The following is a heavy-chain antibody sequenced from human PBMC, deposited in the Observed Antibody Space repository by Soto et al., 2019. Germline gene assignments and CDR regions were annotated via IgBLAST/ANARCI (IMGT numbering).Heavy chain of an antibody. CDR3: ARAVDYYDSSGYYTHEYFQH. V-gene: IGHV1-18*01. D-gene: IGHD3-22*01. CDR1: GYTFTSYG. J-gene: IGHJ1*01. CDR2: ISAYNGNT. Sequence: QVQLVQSGAEVKKPGASVKVSCKASGYTFTSYGISWVRQAPGQGLEWMGWISAYNGNTNYAQKIQGRVTMTTDTSTSTAYMELRSLRSDDTAVYYCARAVDYYDSSGYYTHEYFQHWGPGTLVTVSS.